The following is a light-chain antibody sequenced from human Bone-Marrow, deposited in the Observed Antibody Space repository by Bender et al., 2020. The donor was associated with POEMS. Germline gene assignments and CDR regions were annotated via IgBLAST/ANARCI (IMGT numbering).Light chain of an antibody. V-gene: IGLV1-44*01. Sequence: QSVLTQPPSASGTPGQRVTISCSGGSSNIGAHAVNWYQHLPGTAPKLLIYSSHRRPSEVPDRFSGSGSGTSPSLAISGLQSEDGADYYCAVWDDSLNGWVFGGGTKLTVL. CDR2: SSH. CDR3: AVWDDSLNGWV. CDR1: SSNIGAHA. J-gene: IGLJ3*02.